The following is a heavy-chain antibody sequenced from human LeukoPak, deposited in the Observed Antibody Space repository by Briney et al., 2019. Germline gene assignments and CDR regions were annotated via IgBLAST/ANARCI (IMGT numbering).Heavy chain of an antibody. CDR3: AREKVLLWFGELNYMDV. D-gene: IGHD3-10*01. J-gene: IGHJ6*03. V-gene: IGHV4-59*08. CDR1: GGSFSGYY. CDR2: IYYSGST. Sequence: PSGTLSLTCAVYGGSFSGYYWSWIRQPPGKGLEWIGYIYYSGSTNYNPSLKSRVTISVDTSKNQFSLKLSSVAAADTAVYYCAREKVLLWFGELNYMDVWGKGTTVTVSS.